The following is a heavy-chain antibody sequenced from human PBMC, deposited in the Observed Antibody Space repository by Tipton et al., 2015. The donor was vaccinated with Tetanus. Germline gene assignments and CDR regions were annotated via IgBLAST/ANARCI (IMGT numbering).Heavy chain of an antibody. J-gene: IGHJ6*02. CDR3: ARLLWSGHTWAVPYGMDV. CDR1: GYSFTSYW. D-gene: IGHD3-3*01. Sequence: VQLVQSGAEVKKPGESLKISCKGSGYSFTSYWIGWVRQMPGKGLEWMGIIYPGDSDTRYSPSFQGQVTISADKSISTAYLQWSSLKASDTAMYYCARLLWSGHTWAVPYGMDVWGQGTTVTVSS. CDR2: IYPGDSDT. V-gene: IGHV5-51*01.